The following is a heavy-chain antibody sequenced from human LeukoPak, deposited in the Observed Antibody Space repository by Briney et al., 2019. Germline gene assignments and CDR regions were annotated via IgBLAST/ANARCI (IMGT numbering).Heavy chain of an antibody. CDR3: ARDLGWVRSGSRGYY. CDR2: ISSSSSYI. D-gene: IGHD3-10*01. Sequence: GGSLRLSCAASGFTFSSYSKTWVRQAPGKGLEWVSSISSSSSYIYYADSVRGRFTISRDNAKNSLYLQMNSLRAEDTAVYYCARDLGWVRSGSRGYYWGQGTLVTVSS. J-gene: IGHJ4*02. CDR1: GFTFSSYS. V-gene: IGHV3-21*01.